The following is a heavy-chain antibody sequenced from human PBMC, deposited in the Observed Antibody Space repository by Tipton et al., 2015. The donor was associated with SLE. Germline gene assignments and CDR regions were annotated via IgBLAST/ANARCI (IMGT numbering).Heavy chain of an antibody. Sequence: GLVKPSQTLSLTCTVSGGSININNYYWGWIRQPPGKGLEWIGTVYHTGSTYYDPSLKSRVTLSMDTSKNQFSLNLNSVTAADTALYFCARGVAERLGLDFWGQGSLVTVSS. CDR2: VYHTGST. CDR1: GGSININNYY. CDR3: ARGVAERLGLDF. J-gene: IGHJ4*02. D-gene: IGHD6-19*01. V-gene: IGHV4-39*07.